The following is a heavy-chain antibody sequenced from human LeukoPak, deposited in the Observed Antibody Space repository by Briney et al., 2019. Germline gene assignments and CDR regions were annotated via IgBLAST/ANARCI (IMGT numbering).Heavy chain of an antibody. D-gene: IGHD3-9*01. CDR2: ISWNSGRR. CDR3: AKGPDYDILTPIDY. V-gene: IGHV3-9*03. Sequence: GGSLRLSCVGSGFTIDDYAMHWVRQAPGKGLEWVSGISWNSGRRGYADSVKGRFTISRDNAKTSLYLQMNSLRAEDMALYYCAKGPDYDILTPIDYWGQGTLVTVSS. J-gene: IGHJ4*02. CDR1: GFTIDDYA.